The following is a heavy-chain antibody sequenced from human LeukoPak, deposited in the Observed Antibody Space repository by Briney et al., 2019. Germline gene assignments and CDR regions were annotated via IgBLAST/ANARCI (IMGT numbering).Heavy chain of an antibody. CDR3: AKDYGSGPFFDY. J-gene: IGHJ4*02. D-gene: IGHD3-10*01. V-gene: IGHV3-23*01. CDR2: LSGVGDST. CDR1: GFTFSSYA. Sequence: PGGSLRLSCAASGFTFSSYAMSWVRQAPGKGLEWVSALSGVGDSTFYADSVKGRFTISRDNSKNTLYLQMNSLRAEDTAIYYCAKDYGSGPFFDYWGQGTLVTVSS.